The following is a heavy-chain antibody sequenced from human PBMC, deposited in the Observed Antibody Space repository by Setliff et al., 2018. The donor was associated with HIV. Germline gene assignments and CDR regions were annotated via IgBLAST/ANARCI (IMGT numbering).Heavy chain of an antibody. D-gene: IGHD4-17*01. Sequence: EASVKVSCKASGYTFTSYGITWVRQAPGQGLEWMGWISTYNGNTDYAQKLQGRVTMTTDTSTSTAYMELRSLRSDDSAVYYCARDDYGDYVGDYWGQGTLVTVSS. V-gene: IGHV1-18*01. CDR2: ISTYNGNT. J-gene: IGHJ4*02. CDR3: ARDDYGDYVGDY. CDR1: GYTFTSYG.